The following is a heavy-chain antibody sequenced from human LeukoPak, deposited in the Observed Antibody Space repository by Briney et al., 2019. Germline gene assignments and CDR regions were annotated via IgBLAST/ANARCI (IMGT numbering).Heavy chain of an antibody. V-gene: IGHV4-34*01. J-gene: IGHJ1*01. D-gene: IGHD4-17*01. CDR2: INHSGSS. Sequence: SETLSLTCAVYGGSFSGYYWSWIRQPPGKGLECIGEINHSGSSNYNPSLKSRVTISVDTSKNQFSLKLSSVTAADTAVYYCARGEDGDYYFQHWGQGTLVTVSS. CDR3: ARGEDGDYYFQH. CDR1: GGSFSGYY.